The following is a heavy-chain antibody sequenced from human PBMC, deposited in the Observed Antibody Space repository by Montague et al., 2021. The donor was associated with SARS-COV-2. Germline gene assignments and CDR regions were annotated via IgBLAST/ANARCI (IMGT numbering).Heavy chain of an antibody. CDR2: ISSSSSYI. CDR3: ARDPLDYGLWSSGSYYNAYYYYYGMDV. V-gene: IGHV3-21*01. D-gene: IGHD3-10*01. Sequence: SLRLSCAAPGFTFSSYAMSWVRQAPGKGLEWVSSISSSSSYIYYADSVKGRFTISRDNAKNSLYLQMNSLRAENTAVYYCARDPLDYGLWSSGSYYNAYYYYYGMDVWGQGTTVTVSS. CDR1: GFTFSSYA. J-gene: IGHJ6*02.